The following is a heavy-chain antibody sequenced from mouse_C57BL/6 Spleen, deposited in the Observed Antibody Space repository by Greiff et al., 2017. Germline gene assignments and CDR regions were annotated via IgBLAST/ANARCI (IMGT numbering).Heavy chain of an antibody. J-gene: IGHJ4*01. V-gene: IGHV1-54*01. CDR1: GYAFTNYL. D-gene: IGHD2-12*01. CDR3: ASSNDYHALDY. Sequence: QVQLQQSGAELVRPGTSVKVSCKASGYAFTNYLIDWVKQRPGQGLEWIGVINPGSGGTKYNEKFKGKATLTADKSSSTAYMQLSSLTSEDSAVYFCASSNDYHALDYWGQGTSVTVSS. CDR2: INPGSGGT.